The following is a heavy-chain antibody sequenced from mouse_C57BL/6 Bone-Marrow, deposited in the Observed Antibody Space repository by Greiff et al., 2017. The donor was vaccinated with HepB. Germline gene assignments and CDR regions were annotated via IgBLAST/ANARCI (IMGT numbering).Heavy chain of an antibody. V-gene: IGHV5-17*01. CDR1: GFTFSDYG. D-gene: IGHD2-1*01. CDR3: ARRGLLWYYYYAMDY. J-gene: IGHJ4*01. CDR2: ISSGSSTI. Sequence: EVKVEESGGGLVKPGGSLKLSCAASGFTFSDYGMHWVRQAPEKGLEWVAYISSGSSTIYYADTVKGRFTIARDNAKNTLFLQMTSLRSEDTAMYYCARRGLLWYYYYAMDYWGQGTSVTVSS.